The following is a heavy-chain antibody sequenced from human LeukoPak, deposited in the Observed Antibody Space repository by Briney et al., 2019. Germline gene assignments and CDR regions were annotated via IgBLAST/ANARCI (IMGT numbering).Heavy chain of an antibody. V-gene: IGHV3-74*01. J-gene: IGHJ4*02. D-gene: IGHD3-3*01. CDR3: VSGSLQSGYNLDY. CDR2: IKYDGSAT. CDR1: GFTFSNYW. Sequence: GGSLRLSCAASGFTFSNYWMHWIRQVPGKGLVWVSHIKYDGSATNHADSVKGRFTISRDNAKNTLYLQMNSLRAEDTAVYYCVSGSLQSGYNLDYWGQGALVTVSS.